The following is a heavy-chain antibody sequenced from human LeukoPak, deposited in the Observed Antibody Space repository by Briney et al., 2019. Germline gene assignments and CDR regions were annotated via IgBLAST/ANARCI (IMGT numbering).Heavy chain of an antibody. V-gene: IGHV3-9*03. Sequence: GGSLRLSCAASGFTFDDYAMHWVRQAPGKGLEWVSGISWNSGSIGYADSVKGRFTISRDNAKNSLYLQMNSLRAEDMALYYCAKDEYSSSSGAFDIWGQGTMVTVSS. CDR2: ISWNSGSI. CDR3: AKDEYSSSSGAFDI. CDR1: GFTFDDYA. D-gene: IGHD6-6*01. J-gene: IGHJ3*02.